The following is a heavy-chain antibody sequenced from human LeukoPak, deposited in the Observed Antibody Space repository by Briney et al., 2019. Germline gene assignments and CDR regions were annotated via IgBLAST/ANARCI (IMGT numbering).Heavy chain of an antibody. V-gene: IGHV3-23*01. CDR1: GFTFSNYA. Sequence: PGGSLRLSCVASGFTFSNYAMSWVRQAPEKGMDWVSVISGSVHKICYADSVKGRFTISRDNSKNTVYLQMNNLRAEDTALYYCASRVTGYSSGYVYWGQGTLVTVSS. CDR3: ASRVTGYSSGYVY. J-gene: IGHJ4*02. CDR2: ISGSVHKI. D-gene: IGHD5-18*01.